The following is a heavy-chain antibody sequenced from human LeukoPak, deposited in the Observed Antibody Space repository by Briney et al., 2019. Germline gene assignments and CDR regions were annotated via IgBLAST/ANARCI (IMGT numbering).Heavy chain of an antibody. V-gene: IGHV1-2*02. CDR3: ARDRRYCTNGVCYNYFDY. D-gene: IGHD2-8*01. CDR1: GYTFTGYY. CDR2: INPNSGGT. Sequence: ASVKVSCKASGYTFTGYYVHWVRQAPGQGLEWMGWINPNSGGTNYAQKFQGRVTMTRDTSISTAYMELSRLRSDDTAVYYCARDRRYCTNGVCYNYFDYWGQGTLVTVSS. J-gene: IGHJ4*02.